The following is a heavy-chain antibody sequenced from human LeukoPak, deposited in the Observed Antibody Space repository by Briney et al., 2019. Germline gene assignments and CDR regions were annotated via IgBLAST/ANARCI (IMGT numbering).Heavy chain of an antibody. CDR2: ISAYNGNT. V-gene: IGHV1-18*01. CDR1: GYTFTSYG. D-gene: IGHD2-2*01. CDR3: AREPVFQFDSSSATTYSYYGMDV. Sequence: ASVKVSCKASGYTFTSYGISWVRQAPGQGLEWMGWISAYNGNTNYAQKLQGRVTMTTDTSTSTAYMELRSLGSEDTAVYYCAREPVFQFDSSSATTYSYYGMDVWGQGTTVTVSS. J-gene: IGHJ6*02.